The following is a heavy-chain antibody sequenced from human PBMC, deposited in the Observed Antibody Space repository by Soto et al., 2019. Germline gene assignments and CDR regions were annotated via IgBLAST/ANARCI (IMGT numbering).Heavy chain of an antibody. D-gene: IGHD1-26*01. V-gene: IGHV3-7*01. CDR2: INQDGNEE. CDR3: ARSRGSYYVGGMDV. CDR1: WLTFIAYG. Sequence: GGSLIRYGAGSWLTFIAYGMICFLESRGNGLEWVANINQDGNEENLLDSVKGRFTISRDNAKNSLYLQMNSLRAEDTAVYYCARSRGSYYVGGMDVWGQGSTVTVSS. J-gene: IGHJ6*02.